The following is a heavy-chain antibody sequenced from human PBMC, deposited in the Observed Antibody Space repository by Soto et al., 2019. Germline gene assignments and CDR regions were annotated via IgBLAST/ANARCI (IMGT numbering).Heavy chain of an antibody. Sequence: PGGSLRLSCAASGFTFSSFAMSWVRQAPGKGLEWVSGISGSGGTTYYADSVKGRFTISRDNSKNTLYLQMNSLRAEDTALYYCARCTRYCSGGSCYLSHFGYWGQGTLVTVSS. D-gene: IGHD2-15*01. CDR3: ARCTRYCSGGSCYLSHFGY. J-gene: IGHJ4*02. CDR2: ISGSGGTT. V-gene: IGHV3-23*01. CDR1: GFTFSSFA.